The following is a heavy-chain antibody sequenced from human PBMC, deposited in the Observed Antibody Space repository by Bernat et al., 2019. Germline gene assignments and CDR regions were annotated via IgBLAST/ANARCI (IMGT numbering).Heavy chain of an antibody. CDR3: AREGGQGYYDFWSGYLDWFDP. V-gene: IGHV3-7*01. CDR2: IKQDGSEK. CDR1: GFTFSSYW. D-gene: IGHD3-3*01. Sequence: VQLVESGGGVVQPGRSLRLSCAASGFTFSSYWMSWVRQAPGKGLEWVANIKQDGSEKYYVDSVKGRFTISRDNAKNSLYLQMNSLRAEDTAVYYCAREGGQGYYDFWSGYLDWFDPWGQGTLVTVSS. J-gene: IGHJ5*02.